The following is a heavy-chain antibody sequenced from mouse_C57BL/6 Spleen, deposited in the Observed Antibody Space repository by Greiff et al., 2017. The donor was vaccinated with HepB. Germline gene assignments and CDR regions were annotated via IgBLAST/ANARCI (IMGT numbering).Heavy chain of an antibody. CDR3: ADDGYYGVFAY. D-gene: IGHD2-3*01. CDR1: GYTFTSYG. Sequence: VQRVESGAELARPGASVKLSCKASGYTFTSYGISWVKQRTGQGLEWIGEIYPRSGNTYYNEKFKGKATLTADKSSSTAYMELRSLTSEDSAVYFCADDGYYGVFAYWGQGTLVTVSA. V-gene: IGHV1-81*01. J-gene: IGHJ3*01. CDR2: IYPRSGNT.